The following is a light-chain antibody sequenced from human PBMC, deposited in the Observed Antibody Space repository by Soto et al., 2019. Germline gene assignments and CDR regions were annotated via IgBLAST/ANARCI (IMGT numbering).Light chain of an antibody. V-gene: IGKV1-39*01. CDR3: QQSYSTPIT. CDR1: QNIDSY. CDR2: DAS. Sequence: DIQMTQSPSSLSASVGDRVTITCRASQNIDSYLNWYQQRPGKAPKLLIHDASSLQSGVPSRFSGSGSGTDFALTINSLQPEDFATYYCQQSYSTPITFGQGTRLEIK. J-gene: IGKJ5*01.